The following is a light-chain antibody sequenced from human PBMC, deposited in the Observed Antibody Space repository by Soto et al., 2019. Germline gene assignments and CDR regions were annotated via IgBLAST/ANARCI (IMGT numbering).Light chain of an antibody. CDR3: QSCDSSLSRRWV. CDR1: SSNIGAGYP. J-gene: IGLJ3*02. CDR2: G. Sequence: QAVVTQPPSVSGAPGQRVTISCTGSSSNIGAGYPVHWYQQLPGTAPKLLVAGNRPSGVPDRFSVSKSGASASLAITGLQAEDEADYYCQSCDSSLSRRWVFGGGTKVTVL. V-gene: IGLV1-40*03.